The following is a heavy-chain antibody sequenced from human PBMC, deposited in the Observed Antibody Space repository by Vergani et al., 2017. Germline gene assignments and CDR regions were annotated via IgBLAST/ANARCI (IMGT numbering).Heavy chain of an antibody. V-gene: IGHV3-49*05. CDR2: IRSKAYGGTT. D-gene: IGHD3-10*01. J-gene: IGHJ4*02. CDR3: TSTMVRGVIIYYFDY. CDR1: GFTFGDYA. Sequence: VQLVESGGGLVKPGRSLRLSCTASGFTFGDYAMSWFRQAPGKGLEWVGFIRSKAYGGTTEYAASVKGRFTISRDDSKSIAYLQMNSLKTEDTAVYYCTSTMVRGVIIYYFDYWGQGTLVTVSS.